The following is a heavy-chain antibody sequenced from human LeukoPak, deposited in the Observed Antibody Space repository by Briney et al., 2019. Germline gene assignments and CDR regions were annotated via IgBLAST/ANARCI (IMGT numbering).Heavy chain of an antibody. CDR2: INTDGSST. V-gene: IGHV3-74*01. J-gene: IGHJ6*02. Sequence: GGSLRLSCAASGFTFSSYWMHWVRQAPGKGLVWVSRINTDGSSTSYADSVKGRFTISRDNAKNTLYLQMNSLRAEDTAVYYCARDRSYYYGMDVWGQGTTVTVSS. CDR3: ARDRSYYYGMDV. CDR1: GFTFSSYW.